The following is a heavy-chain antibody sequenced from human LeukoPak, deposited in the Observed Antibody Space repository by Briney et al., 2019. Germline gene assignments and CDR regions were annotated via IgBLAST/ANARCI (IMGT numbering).Heavy chain of an antibody. V-gene: IGHV1-2*02. Sequence: GASVKVSCKASGYTFTGYYMHWVRQAPGQGLEWMGWINPNCGGTNYAQKFQGRVTMTRDTSISTAYMELSRLRSDDTAVYYCARDRGIRDVVVVAATLTNWGQGTLVTVSS. CDR2: INPNCGGT. CDR1: GYTFTGYY. D-gene: IGHD2-15*01. J-gene: IGHJ4*02. CDR3: ARDRGIRDVVVVAATLTN.